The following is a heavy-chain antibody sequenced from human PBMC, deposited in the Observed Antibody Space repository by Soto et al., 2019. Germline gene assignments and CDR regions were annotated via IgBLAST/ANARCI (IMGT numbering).Heavy chain of an antibody. Sequence: QVQLVQSGAEVKKPGSSVKVSCKASGGTFSSYAISWVRQAPGQGLEWVGGIIPIFGTANYAQKLHGRVTITADESTSTAYIELSSLRSEDTAVYYCATSPGYCSGGSCYSDYWGQGTLVTVSS. V-gene: IGHV1-69*01. J-gene: IGHJ4*02. CDR2: IIPIFGTA. CDR3: ATSPGYCSGGSCYSDY. CDR1: GGTFSSYA. D-gene: IGHD2-15*01.